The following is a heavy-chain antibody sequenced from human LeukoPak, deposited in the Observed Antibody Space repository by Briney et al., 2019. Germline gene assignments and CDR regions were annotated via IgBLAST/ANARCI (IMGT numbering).Heavy chain of an antibody. CDR3: ARRVVDGSGYYYIDY. Sequence: GESLRISCKGSRYSFTSYWISWVRQMPGKGLEWMGMIDPTDSYTNYSPSFQGHVTISADKSITTAYLHWNSLKTSDTAVYYCARRVVDGSGYYYIDYWGQGTLVTVSS. CDR1: RYSFTSYW. CDR2: IDPTDSYT. J-gene: IGHJ4*02. V-gene: IGHV5-10-1*01. D-gene: IGHD3-22*01.